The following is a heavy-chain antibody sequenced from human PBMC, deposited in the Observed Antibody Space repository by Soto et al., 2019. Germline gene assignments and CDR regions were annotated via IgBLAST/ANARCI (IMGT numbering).Heavy chain of an antibody. V-gene: IGHV1-69*02. J-gene: IGHJ4*02. CDR2: IIPILGIA. Sequence: QVQLVQSGAEVKKPGSSVKVSCKASGGTFSSYTISWVRQAPGQGLEWMGRIIPILGIANYAQKFQGRVTITEDKSTSTAYMELSSLRSEDTAVYYCASLYCSCGSCYSVNYFDYWGQGTLVTVSS. D-gene: IGHD2-15*01. CDR3: ASLYCSCGSCYSVNYFDY. CDR1: GGTFSSYT.